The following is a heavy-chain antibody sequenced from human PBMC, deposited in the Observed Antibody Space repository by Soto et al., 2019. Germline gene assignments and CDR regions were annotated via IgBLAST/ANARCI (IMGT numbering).Heavy chain of an antibody. CDR3: AKDGGRCRSIGGCCWTGS. V-gene: IGHV3-23*01. D-gene: IGHD3-16*02. J-gene: IGHJ5*02. Sequence: DVPLLESGGGLVLPGGSLRLSCTASGFALSDYALTWVRQAPGKGLEWVSGINERGDSRHYADSVRGRFAISRDNSRNTLFLQMNGLGVEDTAVYFCAKDGGRCRSIGGCCWTGSWGQGTLVTVSS. CDR2: INERGDSR. CDR1: GFALSDYA.